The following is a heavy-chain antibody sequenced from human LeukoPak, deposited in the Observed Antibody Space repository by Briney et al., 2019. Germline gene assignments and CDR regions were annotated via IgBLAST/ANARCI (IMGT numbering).Heavy chain of an antibody. D-gene: IGHD3-10*01. CDR1: GGSISSGGYY. CDR2: IYYSGST. J-gene: IGHJ4*02. Sequence: SQTLSLTCTVSGGSISSGGYYWSWIRQHPGKGLEWIGYIYYSGSTYYNPSLKSRVTISVDTSKNQFSLKLGSVTAADTAVYYCARGPSRSGVPDYWGQGTLVTVSS. V-gene: IGHV4-31*03. CDR3: ARGPSRSGVPDY.